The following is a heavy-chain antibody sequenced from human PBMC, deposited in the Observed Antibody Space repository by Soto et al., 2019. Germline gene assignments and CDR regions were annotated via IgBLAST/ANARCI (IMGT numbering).Heavy chain of an antibody. J-gene: IGHJ6*03. CDR2: INHSGST. D-gene: IGHD6-6*01. Sequence: PSETLSLTCAVYGGSFSGYYWSWIRQPPGKGLEWIGEINHSGSTNYNPSLKSRVTISVDTSKNQFSLKLSSVTAADTAVYYCARGKYSSSSLHYYYYMDVWGKGTTVTVSS. CDR3: ARGKYSSSSLHYYYYMDV. CDR1: GGSFSGYY. V-gene: IGHV4-34*01.